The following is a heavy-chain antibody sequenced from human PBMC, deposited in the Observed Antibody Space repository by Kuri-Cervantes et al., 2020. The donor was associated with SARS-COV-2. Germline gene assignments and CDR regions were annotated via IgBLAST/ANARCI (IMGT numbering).Heavy chain of an antibody. J-gene: IGHJ4*02. CDR2: IYYSGST. Sequence: GSLRLSCTVSGGSISSYYWSWIRQPPGKGLEWIGYIYYSGSTNYNPSLKSRVTISVDTSKNQFSLKLSSVAAADTAVYYCARVGGNWELPFDYWGQGTQVTVSS. V-gene: IGHV4-59*01. CDR3: ARVGGNWELPFDY. CDR1: GGSISSYY. D-gene: IGHD3-10*01.